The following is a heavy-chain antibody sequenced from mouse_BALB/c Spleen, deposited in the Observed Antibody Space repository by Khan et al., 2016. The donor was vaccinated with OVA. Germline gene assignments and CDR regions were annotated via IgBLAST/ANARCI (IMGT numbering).Heavy chain of an antibody. Sequence: QIQLVQSGPELKRPGETVKISCKASGYTFTNNGMNWVKQNPGKGLKWMGWINTYTGEPTYVDDFKGRFAFSLEHSATTAYLQINNLKNEDSAIYFCARVGYAGTMDYWGQGTSVTVSS. D-gene: IGHD2-14*01. V-gene: IGHV9-3-1*01. CDR2: INTYTGEP. J-gene: IGHJ4*01. CDR1: GYTFTNNG. CDR3: ARVGYAGTMDY.